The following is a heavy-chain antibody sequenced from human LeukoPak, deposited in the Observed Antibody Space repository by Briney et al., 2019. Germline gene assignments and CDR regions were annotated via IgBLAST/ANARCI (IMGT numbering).Heavy chain of an antibody. Sequence: PGGSLRLSCAASGFTFSDYYMTWIRQAPGKGLEWISYISSGGRTMYYTDSVKGRFTISRDNAKNSLYLQMNSLRAEDTAVYYCARDNWNDGSFDYWGQGTLVTVSS. D-gene: IGHD1-20*01. V-gene: IGHV3-11*04. CDR3: ARDNWNDGSFDY. CDR1: GFTFSDYY. CDR2: ISSGGRTM. J-gene: IGHJ4*02.